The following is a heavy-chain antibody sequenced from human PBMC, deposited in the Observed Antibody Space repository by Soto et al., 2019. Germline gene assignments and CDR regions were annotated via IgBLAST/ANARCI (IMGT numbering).Heavy chain of an antibody. V-gene: IGHV4-34*01. CDR3: ARVYMFGGVMSLGGRERYYRMDV. J-gene: IGHJ6*02. Sequence: PSETLSLTCAVYGGTFSGYYWSWIRQPPGKGLEWIGEINHSGSTNYNPSLKRRLTISVDTSKNQFSLKLSPVTSGDTAVYYCARVYMFGGVMSLGGRERYYRMDVWGQGTTVTVSS. CDR2: INHSGST. D-gene: IGHD3-16*01. CDR1: GGTFSGYY.